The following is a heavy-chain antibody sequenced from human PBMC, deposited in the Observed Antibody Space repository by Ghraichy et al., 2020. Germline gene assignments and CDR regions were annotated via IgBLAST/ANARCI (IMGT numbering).Heavy chain of an antibody. Sequence: SETLSLTCTVSGGSISSGSYYWSWIRQPAGKGLEWIGRIYTSGSTNYNPSLKSRVTISVDTSKNQFSLKLSSVTAADTAVYYCARDRSSSWYQQNQYNWFDPWGQGTLVTVSS. J-gene: IGHJ5*02. CDR1: GGSISSGSYY. CDR2: IYTSGST. V-gene: IGHV4-61*02. CDR3: ARDRSSSWYQQNQYNWFDP. D-gene: IGHD6-13*01.